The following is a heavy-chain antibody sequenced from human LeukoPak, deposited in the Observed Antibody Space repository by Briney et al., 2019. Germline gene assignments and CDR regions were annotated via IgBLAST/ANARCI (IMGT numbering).Heavy chain of an antibody. Sequence: GGSLRLSCAASGFTFSSYGMHWVRQAPGKGREWVAVISYDGSNKYYADSVKGRFTISRDNSKNTLYLQMNSLRAEDTAVYYCARFSRTDAFDIWGQGTMVTVSS. V-gene: IGHV3-30*03. CDR1: GFTFSSYG. J-gene: IGHJ3*02. CDR3: ARFSRTDAFDI. CDR2: ISYDGSNK.